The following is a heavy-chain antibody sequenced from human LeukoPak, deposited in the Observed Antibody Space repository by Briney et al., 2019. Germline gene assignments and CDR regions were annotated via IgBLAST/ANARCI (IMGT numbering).Heavy chain of an antibody. CDR2: IYYSGST. J-gene: IGHJ6*03. CDR3: ARRERYSGSYGYYYYRDV. CDR1: GGSISSYY. V-gene: IGHV4-59*08. Sequence: SETLSLTCTVSGGSISSYYWSWIRQPPGKGLEWIGYIYYSGSTNYNPSLKSRVTISVDTSKNQFSLKLSSVTAADTAVYYCARRERYSGSYGYYYYRDVWGKGTTVTVSS. D-gene: IGHD1-26*01.